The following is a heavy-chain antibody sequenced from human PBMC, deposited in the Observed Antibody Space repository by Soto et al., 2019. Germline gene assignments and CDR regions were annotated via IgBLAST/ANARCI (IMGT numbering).Heavy chain of an antibody. V-gene: IGHV4-39*07. J-gene: IGHJ4*02. CDR3: ARGRRYSGSYKTYYFDY. D-gene: IGHD1-26*01. Sequence: SETLSLTCTVSGGSITSSSYYWGWIRQPPGKGLEWIGSIYYSGSTYYNPSLKSRVTISVDTSKNQFSLKLNSVTAADTAVYYCARGRRYSGSYKTYYFDYWGQGTLVTVSS. CDR1: GGSITSSSYY. CDR2: IYYSGST.